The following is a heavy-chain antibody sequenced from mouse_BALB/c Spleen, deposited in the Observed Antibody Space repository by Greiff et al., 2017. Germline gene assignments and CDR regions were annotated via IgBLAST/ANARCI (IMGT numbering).Heavy chain of an antibody. CDR3: ARAYGNYGYYFDY. J-gene: IGHJ2*01. V-gene: IGHV7-3*02. Sequence: EVKLMESGGGLVQPGGSLRLSCATSGFTFTDYYMSWVRQPPGKALEWLGFIRNKANGYTTEYSASVKGRFTISRDNSQSILYLQMNTLRAEDSATYYCARAYGNYGYYFDYWGQGTTLTVSS. D-gene: IGHD2-1*01. CDR1: GFTFTDYY. CDR2: IRNKANGYTT.